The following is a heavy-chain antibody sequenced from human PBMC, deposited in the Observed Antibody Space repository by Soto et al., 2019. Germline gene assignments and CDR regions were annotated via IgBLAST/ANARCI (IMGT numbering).Heavy chain of an antibody. CDR3: AKDGSIAARPRAFIDY. D-gene: IGHD6-6*01. CDR1: GFTFSTYG. Sequence: GGSLRLSCAASGFTFSTYGVHLVRQAPGKGLEWVASMSYDGSNNYYADSVKGRFTISRDNSKNTLYLQMNSLRAEDTAVYYCAKDGSIAARPRAFIDYWAQGTLVTVSS. CDR2: MSYDGSNN. V-gene: IGHV3-30*18. J-gene: IGHJ4*02.